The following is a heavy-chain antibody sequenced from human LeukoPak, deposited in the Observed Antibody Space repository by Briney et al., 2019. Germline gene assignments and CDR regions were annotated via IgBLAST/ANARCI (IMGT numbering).Heavy chain of an antibody. V-gene: IGHV3-23*01. Sequence: GGSLRLSCAASGFTFSSYSMNWVRQAPGKGLEWVAGISDSGGSTNYADSVKGRFTISRDNPKNTLYLQMNSPRAEDTAVYFCAKRGVVIRVILVGFHKEAYYFDSWGQGALVTVSS. D-gene: IGHD3-22*01. CDR1: GFTFSSYS. CDR3: AKRGVVIRVILVGFHKEAYYFDS. J-gene: IGHJ4*02. CDR2: ISDSGGST.